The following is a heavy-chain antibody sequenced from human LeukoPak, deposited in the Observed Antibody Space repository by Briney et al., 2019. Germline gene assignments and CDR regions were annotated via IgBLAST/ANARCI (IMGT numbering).Heavy chain of an antibody. Sequence: ASVKVSCKASGSTFTSYGISWVRQAPGHALEWMGWISAYNGITNYAQKLQGRVTMTTDTSTSTAYLELRSLRADDTAVYYCARPYYDSSAPPYDYWGQGTLVTVSS. V-gene: IGHV1-18*01. CDR3: ARPYYDSSAPPYDY. CDR2: ISAYNGIT. CDR1: GSTFTSYG. D-gene: IGHD3-22*01. J-gene: IGHJ4*02.